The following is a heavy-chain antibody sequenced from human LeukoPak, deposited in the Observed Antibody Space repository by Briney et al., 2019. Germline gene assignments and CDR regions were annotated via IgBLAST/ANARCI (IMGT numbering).Heavy chain of an antibody. D-gene: IGHD3-22*01. CDR1: GFTFSSYS. CDR3: AIQHMYYYDSSGYP. V-gene: IGHV3-21*01. J-gene: IGHJ5*02. Sequence: GGSMRLSCAAYGFTFSSYSMNWVRQAPGKGLEWVSSISSSSSYIYYADSVKGRFTISRDNAKNSLYLQMNSLRAEDTAVYYCAIQHMYYYDSSGYPWGQGTLVTVSS. CDR2: ISSSSSYI.